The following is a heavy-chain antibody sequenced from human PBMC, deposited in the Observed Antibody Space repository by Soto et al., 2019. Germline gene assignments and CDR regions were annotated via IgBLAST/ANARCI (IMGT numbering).Heavy chain of an antibody. CDR2: IYSDGGT. Sequence: EVQLVESGGGLVQPGGSLRLSCAASGFTVSNNYMSWVRQAPGKGLEWVSVIYSDGGTYYADSVKGRFTISRDDSKNTLELQMNRLEAGDTAVYFWARGIPSCCGAFCYPWNFGHWGQGNLVTVSS. CDR1: GFTVSNNY. J-gene: IGHJ4*01. CDR3: ARGIPSCCGAFCYPWNFGH. D-gene: IGHD2-15*01. V-gene: IGHV3-53*04.